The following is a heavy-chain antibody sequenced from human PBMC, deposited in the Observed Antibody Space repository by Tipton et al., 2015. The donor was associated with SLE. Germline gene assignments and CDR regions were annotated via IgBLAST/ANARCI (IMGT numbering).Heavy chain of an antibody. J-gene: IGHJ4*02. CDR2: IYYTMSA. Sequence: QLVQSGGGLVQPGGSLRLSCTVSGGSISSADYYWSWIRQHPGKGLEWIGYIYYTMSAYYNPSLKSRVIISLDTSKNHFSLKLSSVTAADTAVYYCARVPRTFYYDYSGHFDYWGPGTLVTVSS. V-gene: IGHV4-31*02. CDR1: GGSISSADYY. D-gene: IGHD3-22*01. CDR3: ARVPRTFYYDYSGHFDY.